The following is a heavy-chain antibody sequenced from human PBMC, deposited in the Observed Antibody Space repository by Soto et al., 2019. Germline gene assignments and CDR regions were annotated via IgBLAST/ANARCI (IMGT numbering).Heavy chain of an antibody. CDR2: IIPILGTA. Sequence: SVKVSCKASGGTFSSYAISWVRQAPGQGLEWMGGIIPILGTANYAQKFQGRVTITADKSTSTAYMELSSLRSEDTAVYYCARATTRDYYYRMEVWAQRNTVTXSS. J-gene: IGHJ6*02. CDR3: ARATTRDYYYRMEV. V-gene: IGHV1-69*10. CDR1: GGTFSSYA. D-gene: IGHD1-1*01.